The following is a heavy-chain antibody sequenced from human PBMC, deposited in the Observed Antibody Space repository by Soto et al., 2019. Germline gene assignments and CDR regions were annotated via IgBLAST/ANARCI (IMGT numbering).Heavy chain of an antibody. CDR2: IIPILGIA. V-gene: IGHV1-69*02. CDR1: GGTFSSYT. D-gene: IGHD6-13*01. J-gene: IGHJ6*02. Sequence: QVQLVQSGAEVKKPGSSVKVSCKASGGTFSSYTISWVRQAPGQGLEWMGRIIPILGIANYAQKFQGRVTITADKSXXTXYXXLSSLRSEDTAVYYCARANPPSYSSSWSDYYGMDVWGQGTTVTVSS. CDR3: ARANPPSYSSSWSDYYGMDV.